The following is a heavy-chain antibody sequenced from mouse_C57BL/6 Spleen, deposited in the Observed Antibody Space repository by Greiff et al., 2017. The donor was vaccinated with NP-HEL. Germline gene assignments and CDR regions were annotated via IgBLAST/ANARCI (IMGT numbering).Heavy chain of an antibody. CDR2: ISYDGSN. V-gene: IGHV3-6*01. J-gene: IGHJ1*03. CDR3: AREGPLYYGSSYVGYFDV. CDR1: GYSITSGYY. Sequence: VQLQQSGPGLVKPSQSLSLTCSVTGYSITSGYYWNWIRQFPGNKLEWMGYISYDGSNNYNPSLKNRISITRDTSKNQFFLKLNSVTTEDTATYYCAREGPLYYGSSYVGYFDVWGTGTTVTVSS. D-gene: IGHD1-1*01.